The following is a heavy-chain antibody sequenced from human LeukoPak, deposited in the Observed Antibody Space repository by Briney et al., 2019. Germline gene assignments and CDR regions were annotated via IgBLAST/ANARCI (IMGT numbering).Heavy chain of an antibody. V-gene: IGHV3-7*05. CDR1: GFTFSSYW. CDR3: ARMGYCSSTSCFYGMDV. Sequence: GGSLRLSCAVSGFTFSSYWMSWVRQAPGKGLEWVANIKEDGSEKYYVDSVKGRFPISRDNAKNSLYLRMNSLRAEDTAVYYCARMGYCSSTSCFYGMDVWGHGTTVTVSS. J-gene: IGHJ6*02. CDR2: IKEDGSEK. D-gene: IGHD2-2*01.